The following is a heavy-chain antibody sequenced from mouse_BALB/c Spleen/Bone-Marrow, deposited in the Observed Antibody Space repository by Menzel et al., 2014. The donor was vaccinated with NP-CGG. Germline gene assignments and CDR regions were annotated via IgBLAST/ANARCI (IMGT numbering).Heavy chain of an antibody. CDR2: ITNGGGNT. J-gene: IGHJ3*01. D-gene: IGHD4-1*01. CDR3: TTLTGTSY. Sequence: EVKLVESGGGLVQPGGPLKLSCAASGFTFSGYTMSWVRQTPEKRLEWVAFITNGGGNTYYPDTVKGRFTISRDNAKNTLYLQMSSLKSEDTAIYYCTTLTGTSYWGQGTLVTVSA. V-gene: IGHV5-12-2*01. CDR1: GFTFSGYT.